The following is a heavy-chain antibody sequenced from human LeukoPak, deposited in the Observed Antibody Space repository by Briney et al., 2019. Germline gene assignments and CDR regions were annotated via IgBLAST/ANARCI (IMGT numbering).Heavy chain of an antibody. CDR1: GGTFSSYA. D-gene: IGHD3-10*01. CDR3: ARDLPESLGDP. CDR2: IIPILGIA. J-gene: IGHJ4*02. V-gene: IGHV1-69*04. Sequence: GASVKVSCKASGGTFSSYAISWVRQAPGQGLEWMGRIIPILGIANYAQKFQGRVTITADKSTSTAYMELSSLRSEDTAVYYCARDLPESLGDPWGQGTLVTVSS.